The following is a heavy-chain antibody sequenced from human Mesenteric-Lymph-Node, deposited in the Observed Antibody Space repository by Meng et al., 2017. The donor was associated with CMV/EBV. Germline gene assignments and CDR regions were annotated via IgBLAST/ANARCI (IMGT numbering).Heavy chain of an antibody. CDR1: GFTFSSYG. Sequence: GESLKISCAASGFTFSSYGMHWVRQPPGKGLEWITFIRHDRSNEYYGDSVKGRFTISRDNAKNTLYLQMNSLRAEDTAVYYCARTPLYCSSASCYTFDYWGQGTLVTVSS. CDR2: IRHDRSNE. V-gene: IGHV3-30*02. J-gene: IGHJ4*02. D-gene: IGHD2-2*01. CDR3: ARTPLYCSSASCYTFDY.